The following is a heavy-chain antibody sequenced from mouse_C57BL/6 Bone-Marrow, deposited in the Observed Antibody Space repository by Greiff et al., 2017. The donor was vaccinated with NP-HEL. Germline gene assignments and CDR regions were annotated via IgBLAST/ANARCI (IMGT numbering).Heavy chain of an antibody. Sequence: VKLMESGPELVKPGASVKISCKASGYAFSSSWMNWVKQRPGKGLEWIGRIYPGDGDTNYNGKFKGKATLTADKSSSTAYMQLSSLTSEDSAVYFCARSGYYGSRDYFDYWGQGTTLTVSS. V-gene: IGHV1-82*01. D-gene: IGHD1-1*01. CDR3: ARSGYYGSRDYFDY. CDR1: GYAFSSSW. J-gene: IGHJ2*01. CDR2: IYPGDGDT.